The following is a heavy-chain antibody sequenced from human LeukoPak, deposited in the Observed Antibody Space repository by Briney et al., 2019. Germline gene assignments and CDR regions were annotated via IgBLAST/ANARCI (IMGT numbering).Heavy chain of an antibody. CDR3: ATAPIFGVVISDY. Sequence: PGGSLRLSCAASGFTFSRSGMHWVRQAPGKGLEWVTFIGYDGSKIYYADSVKGRFTTSRDNSKNTLYLQMNSLRAEDTAVYYCATAPIFGVVISDYWGQGTLVTVSS. D-gene: IGHD3-3*01. J-gene: IGHJ4*02. CDR1: GFTFSRSG. CDR2: IGYDGSKI. V-gene: IGHV3-30*02.